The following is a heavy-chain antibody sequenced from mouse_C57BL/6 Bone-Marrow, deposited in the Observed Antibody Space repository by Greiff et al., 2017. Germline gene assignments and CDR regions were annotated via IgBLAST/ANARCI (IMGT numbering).Heavy chain of an antibody. CDR1: GFTFSDYY. CDR3: AREYFDY. V-gene: IGHV5-16*01. CDR2: INYDGSST. J-gene: IGHJ2*01. Sequence: DVKLVESEGGLVQPGSSMKLSCTASGFTFSDYYMAWVRQVPEKGLEWVANINYDGSSTYYLDSLKSRFIISRDNAKNILYLQMSSLKSEDTATYYCAREYFDYWGQGTTLTVSS.